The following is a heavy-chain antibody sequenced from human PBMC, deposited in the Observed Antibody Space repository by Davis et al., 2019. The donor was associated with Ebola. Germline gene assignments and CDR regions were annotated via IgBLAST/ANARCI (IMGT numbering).Heavy chain of an antibody. J-gene: IGHJ3*02. V-gene: IGHV3-23*01. D-gene: IGHD4-17*01. CDR3: AKEMTTVTTRGADAFDI. CDR1: GFTFSSYG. CDR2: ISGSGGST. Sequence: GESLKISCAASGFTFSSYGMHWVRQAPGKGLEWVSAISGSGGSTYYADSVKGRFTISRDNSKNTLYLQMNSLRAEDTAVYYCAKEMTTVTTRGADAFDIWGQGTMVTVSS.